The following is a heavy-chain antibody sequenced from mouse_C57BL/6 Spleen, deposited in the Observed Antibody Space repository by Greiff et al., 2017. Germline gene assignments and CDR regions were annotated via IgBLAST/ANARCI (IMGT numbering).Heavy chain of an antibody. CDR1: GYTSTSYW. CDR2: IYPGSGST. D-gene: IGHD2-1*01. CDR3: AGGNWNYAMDY. J-gene: IGHJ4*01. Sequence: VQLQQPGAELVKPGASVKMSCKASGYTSTSYWITWVKQRPGQGLEWIGDIYPGSGSTNYNEKFKSKATLTVDTSSSTAYMQLSSLTSEDAAVYYCAGGNWNYAMDYWGQGTSATVSS. V-gene: IGHV1-55*01.